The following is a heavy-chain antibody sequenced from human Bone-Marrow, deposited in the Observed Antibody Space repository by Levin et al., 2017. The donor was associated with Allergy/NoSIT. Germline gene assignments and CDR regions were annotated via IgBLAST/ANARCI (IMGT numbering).Heavy chain of an antibody. CDR2: IYSGGST. D-gene: IGHD5/OR15-5a*01. J-gene: IGHJ4*02. Sequence: GGSLRLSCAASGFTVSSNYMSWVRQAPGKGLEWVSVIYSGGSTYYADSVKGRFTISRDNSKNTLYLQMNSLRAEDTAVYYCATLVYPGLPLDYWGQGTLVTVSS. CDR3: ATLVYPGLPLDY. CDR1: GFTVSSNY. V-gene: IGHV3-66*01.